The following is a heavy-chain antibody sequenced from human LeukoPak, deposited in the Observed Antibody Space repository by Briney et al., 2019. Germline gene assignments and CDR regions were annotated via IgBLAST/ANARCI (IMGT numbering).Heavy chain of an antibody. Sequence: PGGSLRLSCAASGFTLSCCAMHWVRQAPGKGMEWVAFIRYDGSNKYYADSVKGRFTISRDNSKNTLYLQMNSLRAEDTAVYYCAKDRRFLEWLYDYWGQGTLVTVSS. CDR1: GFTLSCCA. J-gene: IGHJ4*02. CDR2: IRYDGSNK. CDR3: AKDRRFLEWLYDY. D-gene: IGHD3-3*01. V-gene: IGHV3-30*02.